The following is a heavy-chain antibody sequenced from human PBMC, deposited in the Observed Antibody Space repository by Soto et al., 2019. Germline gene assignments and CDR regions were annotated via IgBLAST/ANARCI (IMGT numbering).Heavy chain of an antibody. CDR3: ARXAGRLRWTRYYYYGMDV. V-gene: IGHV1-2*02. Sequence: ASVKVSCKVSGYTFTGYYMHWVRQAPGQGLEWMGWINPNSGGTNYAQKFQGRVTMTRDTSISTAYMELSRLRSDDTAVYYCARXAGRLRWTRYYYYGMDVWGQGTTVTVSS. CDR2: INPNSGGT. D-gene: IGHD5-12*01. CDR1: GYTFTGYY. J-gene: IGHJ6*02.